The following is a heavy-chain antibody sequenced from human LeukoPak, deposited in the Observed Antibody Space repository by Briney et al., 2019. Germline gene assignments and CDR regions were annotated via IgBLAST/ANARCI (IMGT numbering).Heavy chain of an antibody. J-gene: IGHJ1*01. CDR1: GGSISSHY. CDR3: ARGGLYSSSSQVYFQH. V-gene: IGHV4-34*01. Sequence: SETLSLTCTVSGGSISSHYWSWIRQPPGKGLEWIGEINHSGSTNYNPSLKSRVTISVDTSKNQFSLKLSSVTAADTAVYYCARGGLYSSSSQVYFQHWGQGTLVTVSS. CDR2: INHSGST. D-gene: IGHD6-6*01.